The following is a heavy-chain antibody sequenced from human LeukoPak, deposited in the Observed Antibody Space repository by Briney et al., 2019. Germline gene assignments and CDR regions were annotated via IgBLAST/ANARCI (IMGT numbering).Heavy chain of an antibody. D-gene: IGHD2-21*01. V-gene: IGHV4-4*09. J-gene: IGHJ4*02. CDR3: ATSNDAKIAPFDH. Sequence: SETLSLTCTVSGVSMSAYQWSWVRQSPEKGLEWIGCINTKGETSYNPSLKSRVTTSVDTSKSQFSLRLTSVTATDTAVYYCATSNDAKIAPFDHWGQGAPVTVSS. CDR2: INTKGET. CDR1: GVSMSAYQ.